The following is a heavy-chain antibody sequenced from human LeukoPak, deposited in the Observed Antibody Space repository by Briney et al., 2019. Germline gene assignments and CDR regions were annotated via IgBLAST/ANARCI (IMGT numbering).Heavy chain of an antibody. CDR2: IYTSGST. D-gene: IGHD6-19*01. V-gene: IGHV4-4*07. CDR1: GGSISSYY. CDR3: AKDISSGWPYCFDY. Sequence: SETLSLTCNVSGGSISSYYWSWIRQPAGKGLEWIGRIYTSGSTNYNPSLKSRVTMSVDTSKNQFSLKMSSVTAADTAVYYCAKDISSGWPYCFDYWGQGTLVTVSS. J-gene: IGHJ4*02.